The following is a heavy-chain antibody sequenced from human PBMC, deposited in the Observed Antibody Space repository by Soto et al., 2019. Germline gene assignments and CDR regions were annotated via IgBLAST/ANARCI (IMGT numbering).Heavy chain of an antibody. CDR1: GLTFSSYG. Sequence: GGSLRLSCAASGLTFSSYGMHWVRQAPGKGLEWVAVISYDGSNKYYADCVKGRFTISRDNSKNTLYLQMNSLRAEDTAVYYCAKDESTVTTIDYWGQGTLVTVSS. J-gene: IGHJ4*02. CDR2: ISYDGSNK. CDR3: AKDESTVTTIDY. V-gene: IGHV3-30*18. D-gene: IGHD4-17*01.